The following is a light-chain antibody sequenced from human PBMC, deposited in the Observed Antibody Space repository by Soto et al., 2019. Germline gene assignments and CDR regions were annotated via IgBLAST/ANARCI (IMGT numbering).Light chain of an antibody. CDR1: NSDVGAYNY. Sequence: QSVLTQPASVSGSPGQSITISCTGSNSDVGAYNYVSWYQQHPGRAPKVMIFEVNNRPSGVSNRFSGSKSGNTASLTISGLQAEDEADYYCSSYTGSITRVFGTGTKGTVL. CDR2: EVN. J-gene: IGLJ1*01. CDR3: SSYTGSITRV. V-gene: IGLV2-14*01.